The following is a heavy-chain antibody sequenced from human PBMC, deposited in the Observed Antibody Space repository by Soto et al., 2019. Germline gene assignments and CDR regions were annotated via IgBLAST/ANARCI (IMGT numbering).Heavy chain of an antibody. Sequence: EVQLLESGGGLVQPGGSLRLSFAASGFTFSSYAMRWVRQAPGKGLEWVSAISGSGDSTYYADSVKGRFTVSRDNSKTTVYLQMNSLRADDTAVYYCARRGSGSYYDYWGQGTLVTVSS. J-gene: IGHJ4*02. V-gene: IGHV3-23*01. CDR1: GFTFSSYA. CDR2: ISGSGDST. D-gene: IGHD1-26*01. CDR3: ARRGSGSYYDY.